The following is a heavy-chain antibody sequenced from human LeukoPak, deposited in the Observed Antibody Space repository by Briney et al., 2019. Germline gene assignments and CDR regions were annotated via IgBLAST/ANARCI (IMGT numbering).Heavy chain of an antibody. CDR2: INAGNGNT. Sequence: GASVKVSCKASGYTFTAYVLHWVRQAPGQRLEWMGWINAGNGNTTYSQKSQGSVTITRDTSASTAYMELSSLRSEDTAAYYCARGNYGSRGPGDYGMDVWGQGTTVTVSS. CDR3: ARGNYGSRGPGDYGMDV. D-gene: IGHD3-10*01. CDR1: GYTFTAYV. V-gene: IGHV1-3*01. J-gene: IGHJ6*02.